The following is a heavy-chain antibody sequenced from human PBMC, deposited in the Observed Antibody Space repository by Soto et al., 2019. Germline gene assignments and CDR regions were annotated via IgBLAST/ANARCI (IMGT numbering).Heavy chain of an antibody. Sequence: SETLSLTCTVSGGSISSSTYYWGWIRQPPGKGLEWIGSVYYSGSTYYNPSLKSRVTISVDTSKKQFSLKLSSVTAADTAIYYCARIMVRGVITNWFDPWGQGTLVTVSS. V-gene: IGHV4-39*01. J-gene: IGHJ5*02. D-gene: IGHD3-10*01. CDR1: GGSISSSTYY. CDR2: VYYSGST. CDR3: ARIMVRGVITNWFDP.